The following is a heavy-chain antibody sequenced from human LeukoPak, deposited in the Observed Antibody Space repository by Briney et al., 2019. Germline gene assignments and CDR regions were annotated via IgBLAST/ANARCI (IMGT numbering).Heavy chain of an antibody. D-gene: IGHD1-26*01. V-gene: IGHV1-2*02. CDR1: GYTFTGYY. CDR3: ARAPTGLLSEFDP. J-gene: IGHJ5*02. Sequence: VASVKVSCKASGYTFTGYYIHWVRQAPGQGLEWMGWINPNSGGTNYAQKFQGRVTMTRDTSISTAYMELSRLRSDDTAVYYCARAPTGLLSEFDPWGQGTLVTVSS. CDR2: INPNSGGT.